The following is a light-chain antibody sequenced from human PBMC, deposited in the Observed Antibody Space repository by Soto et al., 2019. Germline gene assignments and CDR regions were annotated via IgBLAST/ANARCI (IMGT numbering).Light chain of an antibody. CDR3: QQQGSSPLT. CDR1: QSVSSSY. V-gene: IGKV3-20*01. CDR2: GAS. Sequence: IVLTQSPGTLSLSPGERATLSCRASQSVSSSYLAWYQQKPGQAPRLLIYGASSRATGIPDRFSGSGSGTDLTLTISRLEPEDFEVDYCQQQGSSPLTFGGGTKVDNK. J-gene: IGKJ4*01.